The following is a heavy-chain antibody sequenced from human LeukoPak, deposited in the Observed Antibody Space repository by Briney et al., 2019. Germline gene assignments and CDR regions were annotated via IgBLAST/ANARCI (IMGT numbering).Heavy chain of an antibody. J-gene: IGHJ5*02. CDR2: INHSGST. CDR1: GGSFSGYY. D-gene: IGHD3-22*01. Sequence: SETLSLTCAVYGGSFSGYYWSWIRQPPGKGLEWIGEINHSGSTNYNPSLKSRVTISVDTSKNQFSLKLSSVTAADTAVYYCARSRRHYITMIVVANNWIDPWGQGTLVTVSS. CDR3: ARSRRHYITMIVVANNWIDP. V-gene: IGHV4-34*01.